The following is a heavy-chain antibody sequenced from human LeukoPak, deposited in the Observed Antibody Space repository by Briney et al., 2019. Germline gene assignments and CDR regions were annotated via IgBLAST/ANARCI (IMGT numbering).Heavy chain of an antibody. Sequence: GGSLRLSCAASGFTFSSYGMHWVRQAPGKGLEWVAVISYDGSNEYYADSVKGRFTISRDNSKDTLYLQMNSLRAEDTAVYYCAKVEYTTSWYGVGSLDYWGQGTLVTVSS. D-gene: IGHD6-13*01. V-gene: IGHV3-30*18. J-gene: IGHJ4*02. CDR2: ISYDGSNE. CDR3: AKVEYTTSWYGVGSLDY. CDR1: GFTFSSYG.